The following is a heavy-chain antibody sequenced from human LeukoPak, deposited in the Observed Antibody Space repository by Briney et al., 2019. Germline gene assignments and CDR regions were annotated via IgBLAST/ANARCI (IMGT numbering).Heavy chain of an antibody. V-gene: IGHV3-48*03. Sequence: GGSLRLSCAASGFTFSSYEMNWVRQAPGKGLEWVSYISSSGSTIYYADSVKGRFTISRDNSKNTLYLQMNSLRAEDTAVYYCAKDRGGAFDIWGQGTMVTVSS. J-gene: IGHJ3*02. CDR1: GFTFSSYE. CDR2: ISSSGSTI. CDR3: AKDRGGAFDI.